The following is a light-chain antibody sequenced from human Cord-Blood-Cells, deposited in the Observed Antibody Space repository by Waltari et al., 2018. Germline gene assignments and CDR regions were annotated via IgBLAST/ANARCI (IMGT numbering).Light chain of an antibody. CDR1: QSVSSSY. CDR2: GAS. V-gene: IGKV3-20*01. CDR3: QQYGSSPPWT. Sequence: EIELTQSPGTLSLSPGERATLSCRASQSVSSSYLAWYQQKPGQAPRLLIYGASRRATGIPDRFSGSGSGTDFTLTISRLEPEDFAVYYCQQYGSSPPWTFGQGTKVEIK. J-gene: IGKJ1*01.